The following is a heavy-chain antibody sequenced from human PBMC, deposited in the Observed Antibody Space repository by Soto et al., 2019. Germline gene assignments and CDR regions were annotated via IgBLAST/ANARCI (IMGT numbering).Heavy chain of an antibody. D-gene: IGHD3-16*01. Sequence: GASVKVSCKASGYTFTSYDINWVRQATGQGLEWKGWVNPNSGNTGYAQKFQGRVTMTRNTSISTAYMELSSLRSEDTAVYYCARGLSRIMITFGGVDAFDIWGQGTMVTVSS. CDR3: ARGLSRIMITFGGVDAFDI. V-gene: IGHV1-8*01. CDR2: VNPNSGNT. CDR1: GYTFTSYD. J-gene: IGHJ3*02.